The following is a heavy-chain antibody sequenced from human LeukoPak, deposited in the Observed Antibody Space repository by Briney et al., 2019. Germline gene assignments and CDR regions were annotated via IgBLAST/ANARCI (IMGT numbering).Heavy chain of an antibody. CDR1: GYTFTSYD. CDR2: MSPNSGNT. CDR3: ARVHSGYSYAYYYYYYGMDV. D-gene: IGHD5-18*01. Sequence: ASVKVSCKASGYTFTSYDINWVRQATGQGLEWMGWMSPNSGNTGYAQKFQGRVTMTRNTSISTAYMELSSLRSEDTAVYYCARVHSGYSYAYYYYYYGMDVWGQGTTVTVSS. V-gene: IGHV1-8*01. J-gene: IGHJ6*02.